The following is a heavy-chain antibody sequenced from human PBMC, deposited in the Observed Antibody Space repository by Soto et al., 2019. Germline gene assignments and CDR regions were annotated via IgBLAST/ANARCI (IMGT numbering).Heavy chain of an antibody. CDR3: VRSPDDFSYVSDV. CDR2: INPNTGVT. Sequence: QAQLVQSGADVKKPGASVKVSCKASGYSFTDHYMHWVRQAPGQGLEWLGWINPNTGVTHFAQKFQGWVTMTIDTSINRADMKLTRLKSDDTVFYYCVRSPDDFSYVSDVWGQWTTVTVSS. J-gene: IGHJ6*02. D-gene: IGHD2-21*02. V-gene: IGHV1-2*04. CDR1: GYSFTDHY.